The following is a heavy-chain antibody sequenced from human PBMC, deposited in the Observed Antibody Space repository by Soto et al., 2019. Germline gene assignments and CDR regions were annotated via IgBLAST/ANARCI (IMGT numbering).Heavy chain of an antibody. Sequence: ASVKVSCKVSGYTFTSYYMHWVRQAPGQGLEWMGIINPSGGSTSYAQKFQGRVTMTRDTSTSTVYMELSSLRSEDTAVYYCARNTLYRGYCSSTSCSGGFDYWGQGTLVTVSS. V-gene: IGHV1-46*01. CDR2: INPSGGST. CDR1: GYTFTSYY. J-gene: IGHJ4*02. D-gene: IGHD2-2*01. CDR3: ARNTLYRGYCSSTSCSGGFDY.